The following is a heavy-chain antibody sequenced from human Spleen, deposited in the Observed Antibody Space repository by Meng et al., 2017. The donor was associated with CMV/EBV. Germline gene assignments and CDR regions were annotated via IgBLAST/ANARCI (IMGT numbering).Heavy chain of an antibody. V-gene: IGHV3-30-3*01. Sequence: GGSLRLSCAASGFTFSSYAMHWVRQAPGKGLEWVAVISYDGSNKYYADSVKGRFTISRDNSKNTLYLQMNSLRAEDTAVYYCARAPYGGNSESHYYGMDVWGQGTTVTVSS. J-gene: IGHJ6*02. CDR2: ISYDGSNK. CDR1: GFTFSSYA. CDR3: ARAPYGGNSESHYYGMDV. D-gene: IGHD4-23*01.